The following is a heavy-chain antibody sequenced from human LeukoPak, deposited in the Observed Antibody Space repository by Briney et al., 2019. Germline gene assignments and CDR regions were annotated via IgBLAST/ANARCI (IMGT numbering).Heavy chain of an antibody. D-gene: IGHD6-13*01. Sequence: ASVKVSFKASGYTFTGYYMHWVRQAPGQGLEWMGWINPNSGDTNYAQKFQGRVTMTRDTSISTAYMELSRLRSDDTAVYYCAREQQLDPYGMDVWGQGTTVTVSS. CDR2: INPNSGDT. CDR3: AREQQLDPYGMDV. V-gene: IGHV1-2*02. CDR1: GYTFTGYY. J-gene: IGHJ6*02.